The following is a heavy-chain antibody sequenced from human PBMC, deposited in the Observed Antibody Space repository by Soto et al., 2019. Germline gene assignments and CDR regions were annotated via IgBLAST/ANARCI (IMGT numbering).Heavy chain of an antibody. V-gene: IGHV3-23*01. D-gene: IGHD3-22*01. CDR3: ATTKTNYYDSSGFPANFDY. Sequence: GGSLRLSCAASGFTFSSYAMSWVRQAPGKGLEWVSAISGSGGSTYYADSVKGRFTISRDNSKNTLYLQMNSLGAEDTAVYYCATTKTNYYDSSGFPANFDYWGQGTLVTVSS. J-gene: IGHJ4*02. CDR1: GFTFSSYA. CDR2: ISGSGGST.